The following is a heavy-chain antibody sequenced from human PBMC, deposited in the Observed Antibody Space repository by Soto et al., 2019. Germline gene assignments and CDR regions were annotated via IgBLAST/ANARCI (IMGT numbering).Heavy chain of an antibody. V-gene: IGHV5-10-1*01. CDR2: IDPSDSYT. D-gene: IGHD4-17*01. CDR1: GYSFTSYW. CDR3: ARLRYEDHGDYPEPFDY. Sequence: GESLKISCKGSGYSFTSYWISWVRQMPGKGLEWMGRIDPSDSYTNYSPSFQGHVTISADKSISTAYLQWSSLKASDTAMYYCARLRYEDHGDYPEPFDYWGQGTLVTVSS. J-gene: IGHJ4*02.